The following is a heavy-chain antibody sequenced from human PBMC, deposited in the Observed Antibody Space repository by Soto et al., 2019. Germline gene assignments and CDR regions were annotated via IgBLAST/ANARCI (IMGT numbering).Heavy chain of an antibody. Sequence: AQLKGCCKGSGYTCTSYGIHWVRHAPGQRIGWTGWINAGNGNTKYSEKLQGRVTITRDTSASTAYLELSSLRSEDTAVYYCARDPNDSSAYYHHYYYGMDVWGQGTTVTVS. CDR1: GYTCTSYG. CDR3: ARDPNDSSAYYHHYYYGMDV. CDR2: INAGNGNT. J-gene: IGHJ6*02. D-gene: IGHD3-22*01. V-gene: IGHV1-3*01.